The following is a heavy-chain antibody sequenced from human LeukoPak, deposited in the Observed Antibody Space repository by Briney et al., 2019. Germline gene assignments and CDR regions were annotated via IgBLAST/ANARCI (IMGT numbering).Heavy chain of an antibody. J-gene: IGHJ4*02. Sequence: SETLSLTCTVSGVSISSGDYYWSWIRQPPGKGLEWSVYSYYSGSTYYNPSLKRLVTISVDTSKNQFSLKMRSVTAADTAVYYCAVRKEGYCSGGSCSEFDYWGQGTLVTVSS. CDR2: SYYSGST. V-gene: IGHV4-30-4*08. CDR3: AVRKEGYCSGGSCSEFDY. CDR1: GVSISSGDYY. D-gene: IGHD2-15*01.